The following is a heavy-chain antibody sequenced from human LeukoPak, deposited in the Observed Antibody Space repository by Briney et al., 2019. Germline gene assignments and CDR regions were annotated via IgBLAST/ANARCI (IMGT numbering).Heavy chain of an antibody. V-gene: IGHV1-2*02. CDR2: INPNSGGT. D-gene: IGHD3-10*01. J-gene: IGHJ2*01. CDR3: ARNMVRGSPVGIYWYFDL. Sequence: ASVKVSCKASGYTFTGSYMHWVRQAPGQGHEWMGWINPNSGGTNYAQKFQGRVSMTRDTSITTAYMELSRLGSDDTAVYYCARNMVRGSPVGIYWYFDLWGRGTLVTVSS. CDR1: GYTFTGSY.